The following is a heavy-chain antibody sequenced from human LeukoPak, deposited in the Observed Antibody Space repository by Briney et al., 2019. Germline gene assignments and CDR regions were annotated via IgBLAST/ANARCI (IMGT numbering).Heavy chain of an antibody. J-gene: IGHJ4*02. Sequence: SETLSLTCTVSGGSISSYYWSWIRQPPGKGLEWIGYIYYSGSTNYNPSLKSRVTISVDTSKNQFSLELSSVTAADTAVYYCASGIGYDYVWESYRLPPFEYWGQGTLVTVSS. CDR1: GGSISSYY. V-gene: IGHV4-59*01. CDR3: ASGIGYDYVWESYRLPPFEY. D-gene: IGHD3-16*02. CDR2: IYYSGST.